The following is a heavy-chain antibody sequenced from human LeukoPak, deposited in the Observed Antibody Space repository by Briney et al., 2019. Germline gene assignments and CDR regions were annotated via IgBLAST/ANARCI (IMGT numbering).Heavy chain of an antibody. Sequence: GRSLRLSCATSGFTFRNYGMHWVRQAPGKGLEWVAIIYYDGSNQYYADSVKGRFTISRDNSKNTLYLQLNSLRAEDTAMYYCARDRGQSYFDYWGQGTLVTVSS. V-gene: IGHV3-33*01. CDR1: GFTFRNYG. CDR3: ARDRGQSYFDY. D-gene: IGHD3-10*01. CDR2: IYYDGSNQ. J-gene: IGHJ4*02.